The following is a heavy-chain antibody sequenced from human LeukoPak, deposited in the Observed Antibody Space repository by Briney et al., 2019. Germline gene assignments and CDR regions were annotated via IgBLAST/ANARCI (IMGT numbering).Heavy chain of an antibody. CDR2: ISSSSTI. CDR3: ARDEEATIPPFDY. V-gene: IGHV3-48*04. Sequence: GGSLRLFCGASGFTLSIYSMKGVRHARGEGLEWVSYISSSSTIYHPDSVKGRFTISRDNAKNSLYLQMNSLIAEDTAVYSSARDEEATIPPFDYWGQGTLVTVSS. CDR1: GFTLSIYS. D-gene: IGHD5-12*01. J-gene: IGHJ4*02.